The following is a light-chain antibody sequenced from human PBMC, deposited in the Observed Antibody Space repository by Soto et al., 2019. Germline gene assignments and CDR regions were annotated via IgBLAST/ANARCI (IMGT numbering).Light chain of an antibody. J-gene: IGLJ2*01. V-gene: IGLV2-14*01. CDR3: SSYASSSTIV. CDR2: EVS. Sequence: QSALTQPASVSGSPGQSIAISCTGTSSDVGNYNDVSWYQHHPGKVPKLMIYEVSNRPSGISDRFSGSKSGNTASLTISGLQPDDEADYYCSSYASSSTIVFGGGTKLTVL. CDR1: SSDVGNYND.